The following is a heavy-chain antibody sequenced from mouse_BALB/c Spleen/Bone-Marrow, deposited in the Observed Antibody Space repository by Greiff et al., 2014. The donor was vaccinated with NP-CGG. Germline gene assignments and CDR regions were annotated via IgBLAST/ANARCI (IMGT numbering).Heavy chain of an antibody. V-gene: IGHV1-62-2*01. Sequence: VQVVESGAGLVKPGASVKLSCKASGYTFTEYIIHWVKQRSGQGLEWIGWFYPGSGSIKYNEKFKDKATLTADKSSSTVYMELSRLTSEDSAVYFRARHESYGNYLYFDVWGAGTTVTVSS. CDR3: ARHESYGNYLYFDV. J-gene: IGHJ1*01. CDR1: GYTFTEYI. D-gene: IGHD2-10*02. CDR2: FYPGSGSI.